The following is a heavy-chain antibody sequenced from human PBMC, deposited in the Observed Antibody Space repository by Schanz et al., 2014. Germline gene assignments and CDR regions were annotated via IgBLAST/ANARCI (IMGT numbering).Heavy chain of an antibody. Sequence: VQLLESGGGLVQPGGSLRLSCAASGFTFSSYAMSWVRQAPGKGLEWVSALSGSGGSTYYADSVKGRFTISRDNAKNSLFLQMNRLRAEDTALYYCAIIGVMVAVAGTRADYWGQGTLVTVSS. D-gene: IGHD6-19*01. J-gene: IGHJ4*02. CDR3: AIIGVMVAVAGTRADY. V-gene: IGHV3-23*01. CDR2: LSGSGGST. CDR1: GFTFSSYA.